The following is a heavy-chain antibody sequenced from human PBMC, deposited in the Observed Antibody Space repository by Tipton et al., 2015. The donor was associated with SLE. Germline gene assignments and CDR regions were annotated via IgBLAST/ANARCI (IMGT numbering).Heavy chain of an antibody. CDR2: IRQDGGEK. J-gene: IGHJ4*02. V-gene: IGHV3-7*01. D-gene: IGHD5-24*01. CDR1: GFTFSNFL. Sequence: SLRLSCATSGFTFSNFLMTWVRQAPGKGLEWVANIRQDGGEKHYVDSVKGRFTISRDNAKSSVFVEMNNLRVEDTAIYYCATGRDGYHYWGQGTLVTVSS. CDR3: ATGRDGYHY.